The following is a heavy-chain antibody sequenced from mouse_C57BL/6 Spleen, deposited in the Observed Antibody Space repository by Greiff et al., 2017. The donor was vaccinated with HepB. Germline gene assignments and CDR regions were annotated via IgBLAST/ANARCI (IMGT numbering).Heavy chain of an antibody. Sequence: VQLQQSGPGLVKPSQSLSLTCSVTGYSITSGYYWNWIRQFPGNKLEWMGYISYDGSNNYNPSLKNRISITRDTSKNQFFLKLNSVTTEDTATYYCARDPQTVYYFDYWGQGTTLTVSS. CDR1: GYSITSGYY. CDR3: ARDPQTVYYFDY. CDR2: ISYDGSN. J-gene: IGHJ2*01. V-gene: IGHV3-6*01. D-gene: IGHD4-1*01.